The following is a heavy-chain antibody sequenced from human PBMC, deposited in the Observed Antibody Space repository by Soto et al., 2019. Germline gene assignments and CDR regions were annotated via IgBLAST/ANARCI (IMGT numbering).Heavy chain of an antibody. CDR3: ARDSPYDFWSGYTNAFDI. Sequence: SETLSLTCTVSGGSISSFFWSWIRLPPGKGLEWIGYIYYSGSTYYNPSLKSRVTISVDTSENQFSLKLSSVTAADTAVYYCARDSPYDFWSGYTNAFDIWGQGTMVTVSS. CDR2: IYYSGST. V-gene: IGHV4-59*12. J-gene: IGHJ3*02. D-gene: IGHD3-3*01. CDR1: GGSISSFF.